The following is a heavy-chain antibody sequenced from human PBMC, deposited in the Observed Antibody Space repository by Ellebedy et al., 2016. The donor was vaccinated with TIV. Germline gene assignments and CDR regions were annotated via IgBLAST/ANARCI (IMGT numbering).Heavy chain of an antibody. CDR3: ARGYCSGTSCHRYFDY. CDR2: ISSSSSTI. V-gene: IGHV3-48*02. J-gene: IGHJ4*02. CDR1: GFNFSDYS. Sequence: GESLKISXAASGFNFSDYSMNWVRQAPGKGLEWVSYISSSSSTIYYADSVKGRFTISRDNAKNSLYLEMNSLRDEDTAVYYCARGYCSGTSCHRYFDYWGQGTLVIVSS. D-gene: IGHD2-2*01.